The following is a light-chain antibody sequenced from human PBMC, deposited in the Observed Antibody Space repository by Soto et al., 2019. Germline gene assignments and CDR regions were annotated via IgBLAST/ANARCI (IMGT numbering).Light chain of an antibody. CDR1: QTVTSN. Sequence: EIVMTQSPATLSVSPGERATLSCRASQTVTSNLAWYQQKPGQAPRLLISGASTRATGIPARFSGSGSGTEFTLTISSLQSEDFAVYYCQQYNNWPPTVGQGTKVEIK. CDR3: QQYNNWPPT. J-gene: IGKJ1*01. CDR2: GAS. V-gene: IGKV3-15*01.